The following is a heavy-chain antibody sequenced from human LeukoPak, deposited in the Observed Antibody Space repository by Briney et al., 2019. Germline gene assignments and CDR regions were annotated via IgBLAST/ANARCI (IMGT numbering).Heavy chain of an antibody. Sequence: GGSLRLSCAATGFTVSSNYMNWVRQAPGKGLEWVSVIYSTRTTYYADSVKGRFTISRDNSKNTVYLQMNSLRADDTAVYYCARDRDSGYDDDAFDIWGQGTMVSVSS. CDR1: GFTVSSNY. CDR2: IYSTRTT. D-gene: IGHD5-12*01. J-gene: IGHJ3*02. CDR3: ARDRDSGYDDDAFDI. V-gene: IGHV3-53*01.